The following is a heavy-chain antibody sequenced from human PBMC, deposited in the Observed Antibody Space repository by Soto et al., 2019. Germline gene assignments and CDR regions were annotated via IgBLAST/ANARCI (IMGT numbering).Heavy chain of an antibody. J-gene: IGHJ6*01. Sequence: ASVKVSCKASGYTFTSYGISWVRQAPGQELEWMGWISAYNGNTNYAQKLQGRVTMTTDTSTSTAYMELRSLRSDDTAVYYCARRSSTSYNYYYYGMDVWGQGTTVNDSS. CDR2: ISAYNGNT. V-gene: IGHV1-18*01. D-gene: IGHD2-2*01. CDR1: GYTFTSYG. CDR3: ARRSSTSYNYYYYGMDV.